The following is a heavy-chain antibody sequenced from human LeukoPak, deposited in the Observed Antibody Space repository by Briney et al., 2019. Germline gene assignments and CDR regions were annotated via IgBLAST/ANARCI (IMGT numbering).Heavy chain of an antibody. CDR1: GGSISSYA. V-gene: IGHV4-59*13. J-gene: IGHJ3*02. CDR2: IDYSGSS. CDR3: ARDHPVADWAPDI. Sequence: SETLSLTCSVSGGSISSYAWTWIRQPPGKGLEWIGFIDYSGSSNYNPSLKSRVTISADPSTNHFSLNLTSVTAADTAVYFCARDHPVADWAPDIWGRGTMVTVSS. D-gene: IGHD3-9*01.